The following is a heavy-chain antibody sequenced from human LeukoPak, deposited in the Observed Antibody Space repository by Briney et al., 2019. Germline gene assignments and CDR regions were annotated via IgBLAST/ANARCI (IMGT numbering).Heavy chain of an antibody. V-gene: IGHV1-18*01. CDR1: GYTFTSYG. J-gene: IGHJ5*02. Sequence: ASVKVSCKASGYTFTSYGISWVRQAPGQGLEWMGWISAYNGNTNYAQKLQGRVTMTTDTSTSTAYMELRSLRSDDTAVYYCARLYSSSWYRGGWFDPWGQGTLVTVSS. D-gene: IGHD6-13*01. CDR3: ARLYSSSWYRGGWFDP. CDR2: ISAYNGNT.